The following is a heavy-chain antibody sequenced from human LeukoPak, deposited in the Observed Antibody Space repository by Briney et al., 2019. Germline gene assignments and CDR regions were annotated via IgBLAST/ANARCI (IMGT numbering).Heavy chain of an antibody. J-gene: IGHJ4*02. CDR3: ARTYHAYCGGDCYGPPFDY. CDR1: GYTFTSYA. V-gene: IGHV1-3*01. Sequence: GASVKVSCKASGYTFTSYAMHWVRQAPGQRLEWMGWINAGNGNTKYSQKFQGRVTITRDTSASTAYMELSSLRSEDTAVYYCARTYHAYCGGDCYGPPFDYWGQGTLVTVSS. D-gene: IGHD2-21*02. CDR2: INAGNGNT.